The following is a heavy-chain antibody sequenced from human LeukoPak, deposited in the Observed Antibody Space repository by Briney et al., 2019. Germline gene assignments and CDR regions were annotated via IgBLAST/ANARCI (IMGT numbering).Heavy chain of an antibody. J-gene: IGHJ4*02. V-gene: IGHV4-59*01. CDR3: ARLPDVSGWPFDY. CDR2: IRYSGRT. CDR1: DDSLSRDF. D-gene: IGHD6-19*01. Sequence: PSETLSLTCTASDDSLSRDFWTWIRQPPGKGLEWIGYIRYSGRTEYNPSLKSRVTISLESSKNQFSLKLTSVTAADTAIYYCARLPDVSGWPFDYWGPGILVTVSS.